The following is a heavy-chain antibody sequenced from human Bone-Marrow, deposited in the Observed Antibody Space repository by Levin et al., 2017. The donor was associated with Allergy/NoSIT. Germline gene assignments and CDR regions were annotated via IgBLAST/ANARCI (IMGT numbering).Heavy chain of an antibody. J-gene: IGHJ4*02. CDR2: IRAKADGGTT. V-gene: IGHV3-49*04. D-gene: IGHD6-6*01. CDR1: GFTFGDFV. Sequence: SCTTSGFTFGDFVISWVRQAPGKGLEWVGFIRAKADGGTTEFAASVQGRFSISRDDSKSIAFLQMNSLKIEDTAVYYCTSGFVADWGQGTLVTVSS. CDR3: TSGFVAD.